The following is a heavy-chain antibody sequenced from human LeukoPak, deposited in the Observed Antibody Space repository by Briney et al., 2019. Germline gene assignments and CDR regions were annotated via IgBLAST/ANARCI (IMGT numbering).Heavy chain of an antibody. CDR2: IYYSGST. D-gene: IGHD6-13*01. CDR3: ARHAGGRGQQLVLAPFDY. CDR1: GGSISSSSYY. V-gene: IGHV4-39*07. Sequence: SETLSLTCTVSGGSISSSSYYWGWIRQPPGKGLEWIGSIYYSGSTYYNPSLKSRVTISVDTSKNQFSLKLSSVTAADTAVYYCARHAGGRGQQLVLAPFDYWGQGTLVTVSS. J-gene: IGHJ4*02.